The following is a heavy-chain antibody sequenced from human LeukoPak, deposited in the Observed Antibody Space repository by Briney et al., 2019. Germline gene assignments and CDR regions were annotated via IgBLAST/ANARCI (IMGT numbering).Heavy chain of an antibody. D-gene: IGHD5-12*01. Sequence: ASVKVSCKASGYTFTSYGISRVRQAPGQGLEWMGWISAYNGNTNYAQKLQGRVTMTTDTSTSTAYMELRSLRSDDTAVYYCARDLRYSGYDWAGVGYWGQGTLVTVSS. J-gene: IGHJ4*02. CDR2: ISAYNGNT. CDR1: GYTFTSYG. V-gene: IGHV1-18*01. CDR3: ARDLRYSGYDWAGVGY.